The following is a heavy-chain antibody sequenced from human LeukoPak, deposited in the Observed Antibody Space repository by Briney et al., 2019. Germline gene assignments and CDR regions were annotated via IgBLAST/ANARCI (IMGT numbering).Heavy chain of an antibody. V-gene: IGHV3-48*01. J-gene: IGHJ4*02. Sequence: GGSLRLSCAASGFSFRDYNVKWVRQPPGKGLEWVSYISRDSNIIYYADSVKGRFTISRDNAKNSVSLQMNSLRAEDTAVYYCAGAYDTNTYGYVYWGQGTLVTVSS. CDR2: ISRDSNII. CDR1: GFSFRDYN. CDR3: AGAYDTNTYGYVY. D-gene: IGHD5-18*01.